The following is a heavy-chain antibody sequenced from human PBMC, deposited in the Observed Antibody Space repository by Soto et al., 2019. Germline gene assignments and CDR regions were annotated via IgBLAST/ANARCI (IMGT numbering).Heavy chain of an antibody. V-gene: IGHV3-23*01. D-gene: IGHD3-3*01. Sequence: QPGGSLRLSCAASGFTFSSRAMSWVRQAPGKGLDWVSIISASGDNTYYADSVKGRFTISRDNSKNTLYLQVNSLRAEDTAVYYCEKLTYSDLWSGSHDSWGQGTLVTVSS. CDR3: EKLTYSDLWSGSHDS. CDR2: ISASGDNT. CDR1: GFTFSSRA. J-gene: IGHJ4*02.